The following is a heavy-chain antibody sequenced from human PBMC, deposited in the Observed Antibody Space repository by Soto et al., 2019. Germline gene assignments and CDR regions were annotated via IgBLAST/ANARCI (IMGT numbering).Heavy chain of an antibody. D-gene: IGHD3-3*01. Sequence: EVQLLESGGGLVQPGGSLRLSCAASGFTFSSYAMSWVRQVPGKGLEWVSAISGSGGSAYYADSVKGRFTISRDKPKNTLYLQMNSLRAEDTAVYYCARDSNADDDPDEFDYWGQGTLVTVSS. CDR3: ARDSNADDDPDEFDY. J-gene: IGHJ4*02. CDR2: ISGSGGSA. CDR1: GFTFSSYA. V-gene: IGHV3-23*01.